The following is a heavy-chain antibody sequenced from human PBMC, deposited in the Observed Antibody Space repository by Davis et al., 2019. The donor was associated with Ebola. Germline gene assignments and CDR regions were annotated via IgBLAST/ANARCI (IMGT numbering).Heavy chain of an antibody. J-gene: IGHJ4*02. Sequence: SETLSLTCTVSGGSVSSGSYYWSWIRQPPGKGLEWIGYISYSASTNYDPSLKSRVTISVDTSKNQFSLMLNSVTAADSAVYYCAREGDYVFDYWGQGTLVTVSP. CDR1: GGSVSSGSYY. D-gene: IGHD4-17*01. CDR2: ISYSAST. V-gene: IGHV4-61*01. CDR3: AREGDYVFDY.